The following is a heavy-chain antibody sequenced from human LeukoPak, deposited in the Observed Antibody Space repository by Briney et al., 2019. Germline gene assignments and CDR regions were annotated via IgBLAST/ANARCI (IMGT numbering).Heavy chain of an antibody. CDR1: GYNFTSYA. CDR3: ARDLLGSSGDY. J-gene: IGHJ4*02. CDR2: INAGNGNT. D-gene: IGHD6-25*01. V-gene: IGHV1-3*01. Sequence: ASVKVSCKASGYNFTSYATHWVRQAPGQRLEWMGWINAGNGNTKYSQKFQGRVTITRDTSASTAYMELSSLRSEDTAVYYCARDLLGSSGDYWGQGTLVTVSS.